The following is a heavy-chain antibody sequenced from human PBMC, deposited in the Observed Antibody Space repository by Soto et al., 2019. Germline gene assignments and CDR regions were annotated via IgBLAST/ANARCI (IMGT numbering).Heavy chain of an antibody. CDR3: AKRSSSSWYVPPRWFDP. V-gene: IGHV3-23*01. CDR2: ISGSGGST. Sequence: GGSLRLSCAASGFTFSSYAMSWVRQAPGKGLEWVSAISGSGGSTYYADSVKGRFTISRDNSKNTLYLQMNSLRAEDTAVYYCAKRSSSSWYVPPRWFDPWGQGTLVTVSS. D-gene: IGHD6-13*01. CDR1: GFTFSSYA. J-gene: IGHJ5*02.